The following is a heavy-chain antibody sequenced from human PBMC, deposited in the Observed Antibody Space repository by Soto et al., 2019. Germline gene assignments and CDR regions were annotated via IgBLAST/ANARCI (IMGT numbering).Heavy chain of an antibody. J-gene: IGHJ4*02. Sequence: PSETLSLTCTVSGDSIRGFYWSWIRQPPGKGLEWIAYIYSSGFTAYNPSLKSRATISVDTPKSQFSLILTSVTAADTAVYYCARTAWYSSGRYYFDYWGQGTLVTVSS. CDR2: IYSSGFT. CDR3: ARTAWYSSGRYYFDY. D-gene: IGHD6-19*01. V-gene: IGHV4-59*01. CDR1: GDSIRGFY.